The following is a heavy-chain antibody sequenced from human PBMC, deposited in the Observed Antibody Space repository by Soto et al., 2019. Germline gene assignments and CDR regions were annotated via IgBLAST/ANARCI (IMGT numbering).Heavy chain of an antibody. D-gene: IGHD2-2*01. CDR2: IIPIFGTA. Sequence: SVKVSCKASGGTFSSYAISWVRQAPGQGLEWMGGIIPIFGTANYAQKFQGRVTITADESTSTAYMELSSLRSEDTAVYYCARDLEGPIVVVPAAHYYYYGMDVWGQGTTVTV. V-gene: IGHV1-69*13. J-gene: IGHJ6*02. CDR1: GGTFSSYA. CDR3: ARDLEGPIVVVPAAHYYYYGMDV.